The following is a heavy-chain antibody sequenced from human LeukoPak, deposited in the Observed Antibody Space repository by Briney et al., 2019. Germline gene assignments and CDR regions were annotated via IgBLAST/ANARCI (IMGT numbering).Heavy chain of an antibody. CDR3: ARERPPGDSSSWFLEGYFDI. V-gene: IGHV1-69*05. D-gene: IGHD6-13*01. CDR1: GGTFSSYA. J-gene: IGHJ4*02. Sequence: ASVKVSCKASGGTFSSYAITWVRQAPGQGLEWMGRIIPIFGTASYAQKFQGRVTITTDESTSTAYIELSTLRSDDTAVYYCARERPPGDSSSWFLEGYFDIWGQGTLVTVSS. CDR2: IIPIFGTA.